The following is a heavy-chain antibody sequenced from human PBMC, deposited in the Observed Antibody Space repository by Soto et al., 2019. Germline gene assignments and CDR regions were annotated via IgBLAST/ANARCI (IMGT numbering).Heavy chain of an antibody. CDR2: ISGSGGST. CDR1: GFTFSSYA. J-gene: IGHJ5*02. V-gene: IGHV3-23*01. D-gene: IGHD6-19*01. Sequence: GGSLRLSCAASGFTFSSYAMSWVRQAPGKGLEWVSAISGSGGSTYYADSVKGRFTISRDNSKNTLYLQMNSLRAEDTAVYYCAKESSGWYPMKNWFDTWGQGTLVTVSS. CDR3: AKESSGWYPMKNWFDT.